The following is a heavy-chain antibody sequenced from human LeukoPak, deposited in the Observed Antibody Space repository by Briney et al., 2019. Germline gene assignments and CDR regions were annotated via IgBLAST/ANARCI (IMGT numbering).Heavy chain of an antibody. D-gene: IGHD2-15*01. J-gene: IGHJ4*02. CDR3: AREPRRYCSGGSCYSVDY. CDR1: GGSFSGYY. Sequence: SETLSLTCAVYGGSFSGYYWSWIRQPPGKGLEWIGEINHSGSTNYNPSLKSRVTISVDTSKNQFSLKLSSVTAADTAVYYCAREPRRYCSGGSCYSVDYWGQGTLVTVSS. V-gene: IGHV4-34*01. CDR2: INHSGST.